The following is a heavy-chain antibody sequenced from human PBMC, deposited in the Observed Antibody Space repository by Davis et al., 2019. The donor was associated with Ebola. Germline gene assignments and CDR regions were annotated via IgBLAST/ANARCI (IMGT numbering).Heavy chain of an antibody. Sequence: PSETLSLTCTASGGSVSSYSYYRSWIRQPPGKGLEWIGLIYYSGSSNYNPSLKSRVTLSIDTSKNHFSLRLSSVTTADTAVYYCARGPYSCTSTSCSRGFDYWGQGTLITVSS. CDR1: GGSVSSYSYY. CDR3: ARGPYSCTSTSCSRGFDY. D-gene: IGHD2-2*01. CDR2: IYYSGSS. V-gene: IGHV4-61*03. J-gene: IGHJ4*02.